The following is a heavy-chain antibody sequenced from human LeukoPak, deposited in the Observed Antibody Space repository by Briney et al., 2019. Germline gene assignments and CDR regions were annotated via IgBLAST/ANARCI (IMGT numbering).Heavy chain of an antibody. J-gene: IGHJ4*02. Sequence: GGSLRLSCAASGFTFSSYAMSWVRQAPGKGLEWVSAISGSGGSTYYADSVKGRFTISRDNSKNTLYLQMNSLRAEDTAVYYCAKVWDFWSGYYFPLSTYYFDYWGQGTLVIVSS. CDR2: ISGSGGST. CDR3: AKVWDFWSGYYFPLSTYYFDY. CDR1: GFTFSSYA. D-gene: IGHD3-3*01. V-gene: IGHV3-23*01.